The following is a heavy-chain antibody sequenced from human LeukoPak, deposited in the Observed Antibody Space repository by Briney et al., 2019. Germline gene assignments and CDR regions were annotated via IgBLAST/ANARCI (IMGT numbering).Heavy chain of an antibody. V-gene: IGHV3-30*18. J-gene: IGHJ4*02. Sequence: GGSLRLSCAASGFTFSSYGMHWVRQAPGKGLEWVAVISHDGSNKYYADSVKGRFTISRDNSKNTLYLQMNSLRAEDTAVYYCAKPIYSSTWPFGHWGQGSLVTVSS. CDR3: AKPIYSSTWPFGH. CDR2: ISHDGSNK. CDR1: GFTFSSYG. D-gene: IGHD6-13*01.